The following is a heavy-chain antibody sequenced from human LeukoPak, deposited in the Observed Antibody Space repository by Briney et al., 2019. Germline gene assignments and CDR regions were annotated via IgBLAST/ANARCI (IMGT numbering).Heavy chain of an antibody. D-gene: IGHD4-23*01. V-gene: IGHV1-69*04. J-gene: IGHJ6*02. CDR1: GGTFSSYA. Sequence: ASVKVSCKASGGTFSSYAISWVRQAPGQGLEWMGRIIPILGIANYAQKFQGRVTITADKSTSTAYMELSSLRSEDTAVYYCAREPYLSYGGNWYYYGMDVWGQGTTVTVSS. CDR2: IIPILGIA. CDR3: AREPYLSYGGNWYYYGMDV.